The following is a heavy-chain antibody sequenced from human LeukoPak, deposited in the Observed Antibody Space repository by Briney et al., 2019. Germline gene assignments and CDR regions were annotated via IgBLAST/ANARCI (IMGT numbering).Heavy chain of an antibody. V-gene: IGHV4-4*07. Sequence: TSETLSLTCTISGGSLSNHYWNWIRQAAGTGPEYIGRIFHTGTTNYNPSLKSRETMSMDTSKNQFSLKLTSLAAADTAVYYCARGPLGGEGFDIWGQGTMVSVSS. CDR1: GGSLSNHY. CDR3: ARGPLGGEGFDI. CDR2: IFHTGTT. J-gene: IGHJ3*02. D-gene: IGHD3-10*01.